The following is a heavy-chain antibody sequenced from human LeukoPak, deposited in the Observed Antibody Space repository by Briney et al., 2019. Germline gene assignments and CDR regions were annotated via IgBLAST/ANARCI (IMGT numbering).Heavy chain of an antibody. V-gene: IGHV4-34*01. CDR2: INHSGST. J-gene: IGHJ5*02. Sequence: PSETLSLTCAVYGGSFSGYYWSWIRQPPGKGLEWIGEINHSGSTNYNPSLKSRVTISVDTSKNQFSLKLSSVTAADTAVYYCARPVGATQNWFDPWGQGTLVTVSS. CDR3: ARPVGATQNWFDP. CDR1: GGSFSGYY. D-gene: IGHD1-26*01.